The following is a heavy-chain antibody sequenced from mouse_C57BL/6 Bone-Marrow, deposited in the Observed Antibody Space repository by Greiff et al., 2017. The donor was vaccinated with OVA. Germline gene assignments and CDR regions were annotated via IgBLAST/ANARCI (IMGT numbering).Heavy chain of an antibody. D-gene: IGHD2-13*01. J-gene: IGHJ1*03. CDR2: ISYDGSN. CDR1: GYSITSGYY. Sequence: EVQLQESGPGLVKPSQSLSLTCSVTGYSITSGYYWNWIRQFPGNKLEWMGYISYDGSNNYNPSLKNRISITRDTSKNQFFLKLNSVTTEDTATYYCAREGGDSNWYFDVWGTGTTVTVSS. V-gene: IGHV3-6*01. CDR3: AREGGDSNWYFDV.